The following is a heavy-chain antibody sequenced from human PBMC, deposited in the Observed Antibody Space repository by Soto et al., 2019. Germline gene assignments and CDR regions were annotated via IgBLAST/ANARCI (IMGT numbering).Heavy chain of an antibody. J-gene: IGHJ5*02. CDR3: ARDLGPNKPTNYDFWSGYPPGWFDP. Sequence: SVKVSCKASGGTFSSYAISWVRQAPGQGLEWMGVIIPIFGTANYAQKFQGRVTITADESTSTAYMELSSLRSEDTAVYYCARDLGPNKPTNYDFWSGYPPGWFDPWGQGTLVTVSS. CDR2: IIPIFGTA. V-gene: IGHV1-69*13. CDR1: GGTFSSYA. D-gene: IGHD3-3*01.